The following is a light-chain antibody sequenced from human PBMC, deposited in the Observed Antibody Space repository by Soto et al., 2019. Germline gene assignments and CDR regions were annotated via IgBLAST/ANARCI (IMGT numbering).Light chain of an antibody. J-gene: IGKJ1*01. CDR1: QGIRNY. CDR2: AAS. Sequence: DLQMTQSPSSLSASVGARVTITCRARQGIRNYLAWYQQKPGKVPKLLIYAASTLQSGVTSRFSGSGYGTDFTLNISSLQPEDVATYYCQKYNSALRATFGQGTKVEIK. V-gene: IGKV1-27*01. CDR3: QKYNSALRAT.